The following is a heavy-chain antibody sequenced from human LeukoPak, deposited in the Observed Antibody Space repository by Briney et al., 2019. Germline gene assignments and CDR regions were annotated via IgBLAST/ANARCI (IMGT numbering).Heavy chain of an antibody. V-gene: IGHV3-30-3*01. CDR1: GFSFTNYD. D-gene: IGHD7-27*01. CDR3: ARDLTLGKPDYFDH. CDR2: TSLDGSNK. J-gene: IGHJ4*02. Sequence: GGSLRLSCVASGFSFTNYDIHWVRQAPGRGLEWVAVTSLDGSNKLYTDTVRGRFIISRDDSKNTVYLQMDSLRAEDTAVYYCARDLTLGKPDYFDHWGQGTLVTVSS.